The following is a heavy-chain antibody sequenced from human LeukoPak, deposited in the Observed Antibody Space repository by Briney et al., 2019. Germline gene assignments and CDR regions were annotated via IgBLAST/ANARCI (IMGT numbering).Heavy chain of an antibody. J-gene: IGHJ4*02. Sequence: SVKVSCKASGGTFSSYAISWVRQAPGQGLEWMGRIIPILGIANYAQKLQGRVTMTTDTSTSTAYMELRSLRSDDTAVYYCASGGWFCTNGVCPLGYWGQGTLVTVSS. CDR3: ASGGWFCTNGVCPLGY. CDR2: IIPILGIA. V-gene: IGHV1-69*04. CDR1: GGTFSSYA. D-gene: IGHD2-8*01.